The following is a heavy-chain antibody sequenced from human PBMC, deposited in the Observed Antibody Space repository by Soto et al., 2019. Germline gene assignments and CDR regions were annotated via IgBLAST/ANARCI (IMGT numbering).Heavy chain of an antibody. Sequence: PXGSLKLSCTASGFTFSSYAMSWVRQAPGKGLEWVSAISGSGGSTYYAGSVKGRFTISRDNSKNTLYLQTNSLRVEDTAVYYCAKEGDYYDFWSGYGMDVWGQGTTVTVSS. CDR2: ISGSGGST. J-gene: IGHJ6*02. CDR3: AKEGDYYDFWSGYGMDV. CDR1: GFTFSSYA. D-gene: IGHD3-3*01. V-gene: IGHV3-23*01.